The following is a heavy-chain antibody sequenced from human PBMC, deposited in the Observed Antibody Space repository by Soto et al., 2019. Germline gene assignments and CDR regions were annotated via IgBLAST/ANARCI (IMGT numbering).Heavy chain of an antibody. CDR2: INHSGIT. V-gene: IGHV4-34*01. J-gene: IGHJ6*02. Sequence: SETLSLTCAVYGGSFSGYYWSWVRQPPGKGLEWIAEINHSGITNYNPSLKSRVTISVDTSKNYFSLKLSFVTAADTAVYYCARALPVSRYCISIDCPRSGMDVWGQGTTVTV. CDR1: GGSFSGYY. D-gene: IGHD2-2*01. CDR3: ARALPVSRYCISIDCPRSGMDV.